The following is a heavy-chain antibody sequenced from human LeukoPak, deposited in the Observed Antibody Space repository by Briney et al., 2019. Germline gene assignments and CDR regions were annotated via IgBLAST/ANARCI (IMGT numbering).Heavy chain of an antibody. CDR1: GGSFSGYY. CDR3: ARAPYDSSGPIGGFDP. J-gene: IGHJ5*02. D-gene: IGHD3-22*01. Sequence: SETLSLTCAVYGGSFSGYYWSWIRQPPGKGLEWIGEINHSGSTNYNPSLKSRVTISVDTSKNQFSLKLSSVTAADTAVYYCARAPYDSSGPIGGFDPWGQGTLSPSPQ. V-gene: IGHV4-34*01. CDR2: INHSGST.